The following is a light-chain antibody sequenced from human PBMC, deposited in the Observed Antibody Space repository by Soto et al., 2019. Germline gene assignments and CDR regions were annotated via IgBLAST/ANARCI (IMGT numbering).Light chain of an antibody. CDR1: QSVSSS. V-gene: IGKV3-15*01. J-gene: IGKJ1*01. CDR3: QQYNNWWT. CDR2: AAS. Sequence: EFVLTQSPGTLSLSPGERATLSCSASQSVSSSLAWYQQKPGQAPRPLIYAASTRATGIPARFSGSGSGTEFTLTINSLQSEDFAVYYCQQYNNWWTFGQGTKVDIK.